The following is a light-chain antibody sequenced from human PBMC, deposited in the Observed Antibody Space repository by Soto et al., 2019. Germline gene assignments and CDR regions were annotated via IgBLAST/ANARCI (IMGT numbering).Light chain of an antibody. V-gene: IGLV2-11*01. J-gene: IGLJ3*02. CDR1: TGDVGAYNF. CDR3: CSYAGSFNWV. Sequence: QSALTQPRSVSGSPGQSVTISCTGTTGDVGAYNFVSWYQHHPGKAPKLMIYDASERPSGVPDRFSASKSGNTASLTISGLQAEDEADYFCCSYAGSFNWVFGGGTKLTVL. CDR2: DAS.